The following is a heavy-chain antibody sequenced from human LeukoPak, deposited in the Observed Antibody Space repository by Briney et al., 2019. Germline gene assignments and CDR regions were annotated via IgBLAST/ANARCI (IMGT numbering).Heavy chain of an antibody. D-gene: IGHD2-15*01. CDR3: ATLDIVVVVAAPGMDV. Sequence: GSLRLSCAASGFTFSGYGMHWVRQAPGKGLEWVAVIWYDGSNKYYADSVKGRFTISRDNSKNTLYLQMNSLRAEDTAVYYCATLDIVVVVAAPGMDVWGQGTTVTVSS. J-gene: IGHJ6*02. CDR2: IWYDGSNK. V-gene: IGHV3-33*01. CDR1: GFTFSGYG.